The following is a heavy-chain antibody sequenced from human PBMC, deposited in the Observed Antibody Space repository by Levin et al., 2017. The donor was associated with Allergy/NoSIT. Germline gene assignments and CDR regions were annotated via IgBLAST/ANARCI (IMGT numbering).Heavy chain of an antibody. CDR3: AKVPTFGP. CDR2: ISGSGGST. J-gene: IGHJ5*02. Sequence: GESLKISCAASGFPFSSYAMSWVRQAPGKGLEWVSGISGSGGSTYYTDSVKGRFTISRDNSKNTVYLQMNSLRAEDTAVYYCAKVPTFGPWGQGTLVTVSS. CDR1: GFPFSSYA. D-gene: IGHD3-10*01. V-gene: IGHV3-23*01.